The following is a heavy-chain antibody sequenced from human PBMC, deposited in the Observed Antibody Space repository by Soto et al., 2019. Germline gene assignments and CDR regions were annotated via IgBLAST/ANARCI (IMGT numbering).Heavy chain of an antibody. Sequence: QVQLVQSGAEVKKPGSSVKVSCKASGGTFSSYATSWVRQAPGQGLEWMGGIIPIFGTANYAQKFQGRVTLTSDESTSTAYMELSSLRSEDTAVYYCATRYSYGTGYYYYGMDVWGQGTTVTVSS. CDR3: ATRYSYGTGYYYYGMDV. D-gene: IGHD5-18*01. CDR2: IIPIFGTA. J-gene: IGHJ6*02. CDR1: GGTFSSYA. V-gene: IGHV1-69*05.